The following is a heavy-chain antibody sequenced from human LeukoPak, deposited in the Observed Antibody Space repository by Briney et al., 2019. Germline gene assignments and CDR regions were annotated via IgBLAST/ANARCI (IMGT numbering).Heavy chain of an antibody. V-gene: IGHV1-46*01. CDR3: ARGLSSGRYNYYFDY. CDR1: GYTFTVYY. J-gene: IGHJ4*02. Sequence: GASVKVSFKASGYTFTVYYMHWVRQAPGQGLEWMGIINPFGGSTTYAQKFQGRVTMTRDTSTSTVYMELSSLRSEDTAVYYCARGLSSGRYNYYFDYWGQGTLVTVSS. CDR2: INPFGGST. D-gene: IGHD1-26*01.